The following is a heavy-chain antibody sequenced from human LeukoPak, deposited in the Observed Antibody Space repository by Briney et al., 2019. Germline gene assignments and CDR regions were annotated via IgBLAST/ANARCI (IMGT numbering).Heavy chain of an antibody. J-gene: IGHJ4*02. CDR3: ARGVWQVSY. Sequence: SETLSLTCTVSGASINSGNYYWSWIRQPAGKGLEWIGRIYTSGSTDYNPSLRSRVTISIDASKNQFSLKLSSVTAADTAVYYCARGVWQVSYWGQGTLVTVSS. D-gene: IGHD6-19*01. CDR2: IYTSGST. CDR1: GASINSGNYY. V-gene: IGHV4-61*02.